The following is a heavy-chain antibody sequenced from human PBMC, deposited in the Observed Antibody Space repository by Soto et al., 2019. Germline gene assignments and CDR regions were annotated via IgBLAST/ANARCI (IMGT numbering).Heavy chain of an antibody. CDR1: GFPFSSYG. CDR2: ISYDGSNK. V-gene: IGHV3-30*03. CDR3: AGGQYYFDY. J-gene: IGHJ4*02. D-gene: IGHD2-15*01. Sequence: QVQLVDSGGGVVQPGRSLRLSCAASGFPFSSYGMHWVRQAPGKGLEWVAHISYDGSNKHYTDSVKGRFTISRDNSKNMLYLQMSSLRAEDTAVYYCAGGQYYFDYCGQGTRVSVSS.